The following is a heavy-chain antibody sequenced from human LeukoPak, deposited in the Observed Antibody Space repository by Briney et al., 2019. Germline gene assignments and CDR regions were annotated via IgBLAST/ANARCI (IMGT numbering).Heavy chain of an antibody. V-gene: IGHV3-74*01. Sequence: GGSLRLSCAASGVTFRNYWMHWVRQAPGKGLVWVSRINSDGKSTTYADSVKGRFTISRDNAKNTLYLQMNSLRAEDTAVYYCAKTPRYSSSPPDSWGQGTLVTVSS. D-gene: IGHD6-6*01. J-gene: IGHJ4*02. CDR2: INSDGKST. CDR3: AKTPRYSSSPPDS. CDR1: GVTFRNYW.